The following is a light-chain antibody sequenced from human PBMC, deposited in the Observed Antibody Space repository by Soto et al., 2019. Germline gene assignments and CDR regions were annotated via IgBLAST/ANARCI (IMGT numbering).Light chain of an antibody. Sequence: EIVLTQSPGTLSLSPGDRATLSCWASQSVSSNYLAWYQQKPGQAPRLLIYGASSRATGIPDRFSGSGSGTDFTLTISRLEPEDFAVYYCQRYGTSLPLTFGGGTKVEIK. CDR3: QRYGTSLPLT. CDR2: GAS. V-gene: IGKV3-20*01. CDR1: QSVSSNY. J-gene: IGKJ4*01.